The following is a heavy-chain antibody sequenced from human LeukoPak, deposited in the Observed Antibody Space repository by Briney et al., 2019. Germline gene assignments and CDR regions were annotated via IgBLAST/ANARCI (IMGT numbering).Heavy chain of an antibody. D-gene: IGHD5-12*01. V-gene: IGHV3-21*01. J-gene: IGHJ4*02. CDR2: ISSSGTYI. Sequence: GGSLRLSCAASGFTFSNYNMNWVRQAPGKGLEWVSSISSSGTYIYYADSVKGRFTISRDNAKNSLYLQMNSLRAEDTAVYYSASMPGILATIDDDHWGQGTLVTVSS. CDR1: GFTFSNYN. CDR3: ASMPGILATIDDDH.